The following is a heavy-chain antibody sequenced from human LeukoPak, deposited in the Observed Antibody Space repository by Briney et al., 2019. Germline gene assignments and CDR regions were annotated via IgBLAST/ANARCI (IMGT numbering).Heavy chain of an antibody. D-gene: IGHD3/OR15-3a*01. V-gene: IGHV3-30*02. CDR2: VRSDGSSN. J-gene: IGHJ4*02. CDR3: VRDRDWGFDY. CDR1: GFTFSSHG. Sequence: GGSLRLSCAASGFTFSSHGMHWVRQAPGKGLEWVTFVRSDGSSNYYGDSVKGRFTLSRDNFKNTLSLQMNSLRAEDTAVYYCVRDRDWGFDYWGQGTLVTVSS.